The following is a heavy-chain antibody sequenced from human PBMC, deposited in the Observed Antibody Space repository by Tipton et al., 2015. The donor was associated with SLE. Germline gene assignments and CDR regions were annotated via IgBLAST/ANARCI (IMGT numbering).Heavy chain of an antibody. J-gene: IGHJ6*03. Sequence: TLSLTCTVSGGSISSGSYYWSWIRQPAGKGLEWIGEINHSGSTNYNPSLKSRVTISVDTSKNQFSLKLSSVTAADTAVYYCARLSTGDYYMDVWGKGTTVTVSS. CDR3: ARLSTGDYYMDV. D-gene: IGHD2-8*02. V-gene: IGHV4-61*09. CDR2: INHSGST. CDR1: GGSISSGSYY.